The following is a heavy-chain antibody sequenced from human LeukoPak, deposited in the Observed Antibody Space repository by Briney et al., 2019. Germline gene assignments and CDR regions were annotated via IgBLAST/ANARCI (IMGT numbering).Heavy chain of an antibody. CDR1: GYTFTSYG. CDR3: ARSETRSYCSSTSCYGYYFDY. D-gene: IGHD2-2*01. J-gene: IGHJ4*02. V-gene: IGHV1-18*01. Sequence: ASVKVSCKASGYTFTSYGISWVRQAPGQGLEWMGWISAYNGNTNYAQKFQGRVTITADESTSTAYMELSSLRSEDTAVYYCARSETRSYCSSTSCYGYYFDYWGQGTLVTVSS. CDR2: ISAYNGNT.